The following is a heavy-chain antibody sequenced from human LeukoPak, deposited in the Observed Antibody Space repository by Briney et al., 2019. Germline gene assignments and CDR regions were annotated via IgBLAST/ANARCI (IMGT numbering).Heavy chain of an antibody. V-gene: IGHV5-51*01. CDR2: IYPGDSDT. Sequence: PGESLKISCKGSGYSFTSYWIGWVRQMPGKGLEWMGIIYPGDSDTRYSPSFQGQVTISADKSISTAYLQWSSLKASDTAMYYCASQNTVTRIGAPDAFDIWGQGTMVTVSS. CDR1: GYSFTSYW. J-gene: IGHJ3*02. CDR3: ASQNTVTRIGAPDAFDI. D-gene: IGHD4-11*01.